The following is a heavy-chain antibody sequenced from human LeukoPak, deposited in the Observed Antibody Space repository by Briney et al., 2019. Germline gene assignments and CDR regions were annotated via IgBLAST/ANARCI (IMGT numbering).Heavy chain of an antibody. J-gene: IGHJ3*02. D-gene: IGHD4-17*01. CDR2: IWYDGSNK. CDR1: GFTFSTYG. CDR3: AREVTNDAFDI. V-gene: IGHV3-33*01. Sequence: GGALRLSCAASGFTFSTYGMHWVRQAPGKGLEWVAFIWYDGSNKYYADSVKGRFTIPRDNSKNTLFLQMNSLRAEDTAVYYCAREVTNDAFDIWGQGTKVTVSS.